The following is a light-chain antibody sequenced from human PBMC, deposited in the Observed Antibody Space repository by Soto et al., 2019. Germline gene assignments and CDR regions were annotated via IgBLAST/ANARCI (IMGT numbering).Light chain of an antibody. J-gene: IGLJ1*01. CDR1: SSDVGGYNY. V-gene: IGLV2-8*01. CDR3: SSYAGSNIVV. CDR2: EVS. Sequence: QSALTQPPSASGSPGQSVTISCTGTSSDVGGYNYVSWYQQYPGKAPKLMIYEVSKRPSGVPDRFSGSKSGNTASLTVSGLQAEDEADYYCSSYAGSNIVVFGTGTKLTVL.